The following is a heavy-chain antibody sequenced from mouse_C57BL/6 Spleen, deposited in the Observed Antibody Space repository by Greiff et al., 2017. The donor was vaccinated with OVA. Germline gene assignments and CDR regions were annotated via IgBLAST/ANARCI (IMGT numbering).Heavy chain of an antibody. J-gene: IGHJ1*03. V-gene: IGHV1-4*01. CDR2: INPSSGYT. CDR3: ARGAYYGSSYGYFDV. Sequence: QVHVKQSGAELARPGASVKMSCKASGYTFTSYTMHWVKQRPGQGLEWIGYINPSSGYTKYNQKFKDKATLTADKSSSTAYMQLSSLTSEDSAVYYCARGAYYGSSYGYFDVWGTGTTVTVSS. D-gene: IGHD1-1*01. CDR1: GYTFTSYT.